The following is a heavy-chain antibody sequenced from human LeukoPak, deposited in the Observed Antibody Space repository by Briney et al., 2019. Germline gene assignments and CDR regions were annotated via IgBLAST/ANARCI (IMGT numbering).Heavy chain of an antibody. CDR1: GGAISSYY. J-gene: IGHJ2*01. CDR3: ARHRGSYWYFDL. CDR2: IHYSGST. Sequence: PSETLSLTCTISGGAISSYYWSWIRQPPGKGLEWIGNIHYSGSTNYNPSLKSRVTISVDTSKNQFSLKLSSVTAADTAVYYCARHRGSYWYFDLWGRGTLVTVSS. D-gene: IGHD3-10*01. V-gene: IGHV4-59*08.